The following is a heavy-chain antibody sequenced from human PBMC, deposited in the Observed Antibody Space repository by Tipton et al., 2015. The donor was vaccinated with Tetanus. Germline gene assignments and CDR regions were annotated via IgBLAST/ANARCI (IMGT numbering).Heavy chain of an antibody. D-gene: IGHD2-15*01. CDR3: AREADCSGGSCFSGDFDN. Sequence: SLRLSCAASGFIFSSYGIHWVRQAPGKGLEWGAVSWYDGTDQYYADSVKGRFTLSRDNSKNTLYLEMNSLRAEDTALYYCAREADCSGGSCFSGDFDNWGQGTQVTVSS. CDR1: GFIFSSYG. J-gene: IGHJ4*02. V-gene: IGHV3-33*01. CDR2: SWYDGTDQ.